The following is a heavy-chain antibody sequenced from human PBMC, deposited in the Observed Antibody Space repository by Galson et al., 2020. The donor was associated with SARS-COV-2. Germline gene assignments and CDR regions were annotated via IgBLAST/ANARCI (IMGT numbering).Heavy chain of an antibody. CDR1: GFTFSSYN. CDR3: SRGLSSSWPFSDF. CDR2: ITSSSTT. D-gene: IGHD6-13*01. J-gene: IGHJ4*02. Sequence: GESLKISCADSGFTFSSYNMNWVRQAPGKGLEWISFITSSSTTYYAASVKGRFTISRDNAKNSLYLQMSGLRDDDTALYYCSRGLSSSWPFSDFWGQGALVTVSS. V-gene: IGHV3-48*02.